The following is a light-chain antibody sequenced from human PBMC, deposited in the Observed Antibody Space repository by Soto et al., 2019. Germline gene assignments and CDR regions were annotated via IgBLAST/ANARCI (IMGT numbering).Light chain of an antibody. Sequence: DIQMTQSPSTLSASVGDRVTITCRASQTISSWLAWYQQKPGKAPKLLIFDASILESGVPSRFSGSGSGTDFTLSISSLQPDDFGTYYCQQYNSFPLTFGPGTKVDIK. V-gene: IGKV1-5*01. CDR2: DAS. CDR3: QQYNSFPLT. CDR1: QTISSW. J-gene: IGKJ3*01.